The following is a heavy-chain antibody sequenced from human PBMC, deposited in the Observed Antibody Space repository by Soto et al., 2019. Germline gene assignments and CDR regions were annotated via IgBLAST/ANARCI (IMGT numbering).Heavy chain of an antibody. CDR2: IYYTGSH. CDR1: GGSISSFY. Sequence: SETLSLTCSVSGGSISSFYWSWIRQAPGQGLEWIGYIYYTGSHNYNPSLKSRVTISVDTSKNQFSLKLGSVTAADTAVYYCARQLAYCSSTICQNWFGPWRQGTLVPVSS. J-gene: IGHJ5*02. D-gene: IGHD2-2*01. V-gene: IGHV4-59*08. CDR3: ARQLAYCSSTICQNWFGP.